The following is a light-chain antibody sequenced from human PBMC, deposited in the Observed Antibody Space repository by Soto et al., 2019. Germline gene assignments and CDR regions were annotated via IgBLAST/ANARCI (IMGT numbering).Light chain of an antibody. CDR3: QSYDNSLTVSV. CDR1: TNNIGAGYD. V-gene: IGLV1-40*01. CDR2: GNS. Sequence: QSALTQPPSVSGAPGQRVTIDCTGTTNNIGAGYDVQWYRQVPGTAPKLLIYGNSKRPSGVPDRFSASKFGTSASLTIAGIQADDEADYYCQSYDNSLTVSVFGGGTKLTVL. J-gene: IGLJ3*02.